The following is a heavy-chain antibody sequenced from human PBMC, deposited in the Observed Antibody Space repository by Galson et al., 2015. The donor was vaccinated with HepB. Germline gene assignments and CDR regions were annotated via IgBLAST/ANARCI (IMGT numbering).Heavy chain of an antibody. D-gene: IGHD3-10*01. CDR3: AKDSGSGSYLNSHYGMDV. J-gene: IGHJ6*02. V-gene: IGHV3-23*01. Sequence: SLRLSCAASGFTFSNYAMSWVRQAPGKGLEWVSSISGSGGSAYYADPVEGRFTISRDNSKSTLYLQMNSLRAEDTAVYYCAKDSGSGSYLNSHYGMDVWGQGTTVTVSS. CDR2: ISGSGGSA. CDR1: GFTFSNYA.